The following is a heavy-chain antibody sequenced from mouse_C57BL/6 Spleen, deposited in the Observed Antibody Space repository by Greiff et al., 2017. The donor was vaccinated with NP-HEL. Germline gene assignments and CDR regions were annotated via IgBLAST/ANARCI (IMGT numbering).Heavy chain of an antibody. CDR3: TTSLRPYAMDY. Sequence: EVQLQQSGAELVRPGASVKLSCTASGFNIKDDYMHWVKQRPEQGLEWIGWIDPENGDTEYASKFQGKATITADTSSNTAYLQLSSLTSEDTAVYYCTTSLRPYAMDYWGQGTSVTVSS. CDR2: IDPENGDT. V-gene: IGHV14-4*01. J-gene: IGHJ4*01. CDR1: GFNIKDDY.